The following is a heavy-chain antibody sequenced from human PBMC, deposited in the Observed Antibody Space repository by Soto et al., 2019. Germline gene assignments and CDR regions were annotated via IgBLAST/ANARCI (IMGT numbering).Heavy chain of an antibody. J-gene: IGHJ5*02. V-gene: IGHV1-3*01. D-gene: IGHD2-2*01. CDR1: GYTFTSYA. Sequence: ASVKVSCKASGYTFTSYAMHWVRQAPGQRLEWMGWINAGNGNTKYSQKFQGRVTITRDTSASTAYMELSSLRSEDTAVYYCARSRRGGLVPAATAAVDPWGQGTLVTVSS. CDR3: ARSRRGGLVPAATAAVDP. CDR2: INAGNGNT.